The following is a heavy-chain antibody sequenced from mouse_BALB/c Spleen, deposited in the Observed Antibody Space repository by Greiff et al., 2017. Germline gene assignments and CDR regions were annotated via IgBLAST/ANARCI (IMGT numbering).Heavy chain of an antibody. CDR1: GYTFTDYY. CDR2: IYPGSGNT. CDR3: ASDDY. V-gene: IGHV1-77*01. Sequence: QVQLKQSGAELARPGASVKLSCKASGYTFTDYYINWVKQRTGQGLEWIGEIYPGSGNTYYNEKFKGKATLTADKSSSTAYMQLSSLTSEDSAVYFCASDDYWGQGTTLTVSS. J-gene: IGHJ2*01.